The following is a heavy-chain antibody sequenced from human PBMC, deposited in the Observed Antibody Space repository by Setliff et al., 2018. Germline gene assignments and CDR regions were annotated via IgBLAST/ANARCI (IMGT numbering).Heavy chain of an antibody. J-gene: IGHJ4*02. CDR2: IYYSGST. CDR3: ARERMYYNFWSGYSDY. Sequence: PSETLSLTCTVSGGSISSGSYYWSWIRQPAGKGLEWIGSIYYSGSTYYNPSLKSRVTISVDTSKNQFSLKLSSVTAADTAVYYCARERMYYNFWSGYSDYWGQGTLVTVSS. D-gene: IGHD3-3*01. CDR1: GGSISSGSYY. V-gene: IGHV4-39*07.